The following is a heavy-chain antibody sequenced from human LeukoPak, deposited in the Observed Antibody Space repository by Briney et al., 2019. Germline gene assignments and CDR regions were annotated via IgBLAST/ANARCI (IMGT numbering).Heavy chain of an antibody. J-gene: IGHJ4*02. CDR1: GGSISSSSYY. D-gene: IGHD1-26*01. Sequence: SETLSLTCTVSGGSISSSSYYWGCIRQPPGKGLECIGSIYYSGSTYYNPSLKSRVTISVDTSKNQFSLKLSSVTAADTTVYYCAESGSYGGYYFDYWGQGTLVTVSS. CDR2: IYYSGST. V-gene: IGHV4-39*01. CDR3: AESGSYGGYYFDY.